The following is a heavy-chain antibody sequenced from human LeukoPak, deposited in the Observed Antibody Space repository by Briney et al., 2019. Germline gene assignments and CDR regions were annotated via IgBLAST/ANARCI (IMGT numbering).Heavy chain of an antibody. Sequence: PGGSLRLSCAASGFTFSSYNMNWVRQAPGKGLEWVSYISSSSSNIYYADSVKGRFTISRDNAKNSLYLQMNSLRAEDTAIYYCATYRQVLLPFESWGQGTLVTVSS. V-gene: IGHV3-48*01. D-gene: IGHD2-8*02. CDR2: ISSSSSNI. CDR1: GFTFSSYN. J-gene: IGHJ4*02. CDR3: ATYRQVLLPFES.